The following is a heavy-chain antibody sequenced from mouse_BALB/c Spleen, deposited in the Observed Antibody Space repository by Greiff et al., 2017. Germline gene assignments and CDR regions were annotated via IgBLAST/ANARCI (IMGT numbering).Heavy chain of an antibody. Sequence: EVKLQESGPELMKPGASVKISCKASGYSFTSYYMHWVKQSHGKSLEWIGYIDPFNGGTSYNQKFKGKATLTVDKSSSTAYMHLSSLTSEDSAVYYCARKDDGYFDYWGQGTTLTVSS. CDR2: IDPFNGGT. V-gene: IGHV1S135*01. CDR1: GYSFTSYY. D-gene: IGHD2-3*01. J-gene: IGHJ2*01. CDR3: ARKDDGYFDY.